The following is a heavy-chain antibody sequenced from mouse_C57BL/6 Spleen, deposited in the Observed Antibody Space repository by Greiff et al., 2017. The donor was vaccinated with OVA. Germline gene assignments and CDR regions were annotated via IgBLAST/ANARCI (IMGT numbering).Heavy chain of an antibody. Sequence: EVQLQQSGAELVRPGASVKLSCTASGFNIKDYYMHWVKQRPEQGLEWIGRIDPEDGDTEYAPKFQGKATMTADTSSNTAYLQLSSLTSEDTAVYYCTTFYYGSSHYYAMDYWGQGTSVTVSS. CDR2: IDPEDGDT. CDR1: GFNIKDYY. V-gene: IGHV14-1*01. D-gene: IGHD1-1*01. J-gene: IGHJ4*01. CDR3: TTFYYGSSHYYAMDY.